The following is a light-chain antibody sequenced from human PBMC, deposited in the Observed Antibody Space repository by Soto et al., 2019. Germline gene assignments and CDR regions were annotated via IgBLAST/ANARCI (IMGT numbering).Light chain of an antibody. J-gene: IGKJ1*01. V-gene: IGKV3-20*01. CDR2: STS. CDR1: QRFGSSN. Sequence: EVVLTQSPGTLSLSPGERATLSCRASQRFGSSNLAWYQQKSGQAPRLLIYSTSSRATGIPDRFSGSGSGTDFTLTISRLEPEDFAVYYCQQYGNSPWTFGQGTKVDIK. CDR3: QQYGNSPWT.